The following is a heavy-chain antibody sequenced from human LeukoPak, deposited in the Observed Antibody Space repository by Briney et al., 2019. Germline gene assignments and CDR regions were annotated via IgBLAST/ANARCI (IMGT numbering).Heavy chain of an antibody. Sequence: GGSLRLSCAASGFPFSSYWMHWVRQGPGKGLLWVSRIYNDGSRTTYADSVKGRFTISGDNAKNTLFLQMNSLTAEDTAVYYCARSGAGGALDMWGRGTMVTVSS. V-gene: IGHV3-74*01. CDR3: ARSGAGGALDM. CDR1: GFPFSSYW. CDR2: IYNDGSRT. D-gene: IGHD3-10*01. J-gene: IGHJ3*02.